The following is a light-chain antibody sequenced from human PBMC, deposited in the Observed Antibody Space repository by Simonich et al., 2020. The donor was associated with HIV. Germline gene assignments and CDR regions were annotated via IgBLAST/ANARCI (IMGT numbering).Light chain of an antibody. CDR3: QQYYSTPGT. J-gene: IGKJ2*01. V-gene: IGKV4-1*01. CDR2: WAS. CDR1: QSVLYSSNNKNY. Sequence: DIVMTQSPDSLAVSLGERATINCKSSQSVLYSSNNKNYLAWYQQKPGQPPKLLIYWASTRESGVPDRFSGRGSGTEFSLTISSLQAEDVAVYYCQQYYSTPGTFGQGTKLEIK.